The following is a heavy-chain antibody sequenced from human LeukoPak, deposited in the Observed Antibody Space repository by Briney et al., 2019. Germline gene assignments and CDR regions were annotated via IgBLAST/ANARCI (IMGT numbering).Heavy chain of an antibody. J-gene: IGHJ4*02. CDR1: GSILSKPG. Sequence: GGPLRFSVEAFGSILSKPGRSGFGQAPGKGRGWFGRLKNKTDGGTTDYAAPVKGRFTISRDDSKNTLYLQMNSLKTEDTAVYYCTTERRGSRELTNFDYWGQGTLVTVSS. CDR2: LKNKTDGGTT. D-gene: IGHD1-26*01. V-gene: IGHV3-15*01. CDR3: TTERRGSRELTNFDY.